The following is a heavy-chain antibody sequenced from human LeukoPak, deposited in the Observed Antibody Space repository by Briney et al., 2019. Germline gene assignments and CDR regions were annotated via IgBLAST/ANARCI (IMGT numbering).Heavy chain of an antibody. V-gene: IGHV4-34*01. Sequence: SETLSLTCAVYGGSFSGYYWSWIRQPPGKGLEWIGEINHSGSTNYNPSLKSRVTISVGTSMNQFSLKLSSVTAADTAVYYCARGRRRVAILNYYYGMDVWGQGTTVTVSS. CDR3: ARGRRRVAILNYYYGMDV. CDR1: GGSFSGYY. CDR2: INHSGST. J-gene: IGHJ6*02. D-gene: IGHD2-15*01.